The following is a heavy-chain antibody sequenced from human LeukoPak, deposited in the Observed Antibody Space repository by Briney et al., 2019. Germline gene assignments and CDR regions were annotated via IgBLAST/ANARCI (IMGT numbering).Heavy chain of an antibody. CDR1: GYTFTGHY. CDR2: INPNSGGT. D-gene: IGHD3-22*01. Sequence: ASVKVSCTASGYTFTGHYMHWVRQAPGQGLEWMGWINPNSGGTNYAQKFQGRVTMTRDTSISTAYMELSRLRSDDTAVYYCARDHKGYYDSSGYYGGADYWGQGTLVTVSS. CDR3: ARDHKGYYDSSGYYGGADY. J-gene: IGHJ4*02. V-gene: IGHV1-2*02.